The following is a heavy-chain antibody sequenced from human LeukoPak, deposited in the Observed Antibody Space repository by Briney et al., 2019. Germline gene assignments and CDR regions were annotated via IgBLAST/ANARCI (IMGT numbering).Heavy chain of an antibody. Sequence: GASVKVSCKASGYTFTSYGISWVRQAPGQGLEWMGWMNPNSGNTGYAQKLQGRVTMTTDTSTSTAYMELRSLRSDDTAVYYCARRGRGVASGYDYWGQGTLVTVSS. V-gene: IGHV1-18*01. CDR3: ARRGRGVASGYDY. D-gene: IGHD3-3*01. CDR1: GYTFTSYG. CDR2: MNPNSGNT. J-gene: IGHJ4*02.